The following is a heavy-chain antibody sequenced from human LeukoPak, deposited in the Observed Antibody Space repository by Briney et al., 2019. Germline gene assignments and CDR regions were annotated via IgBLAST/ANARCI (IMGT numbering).Heavy chain of an antibody. D-gene: IGHD4-17*01. CDR1: GGSVNNYY. CDR3: ARAPTVTSRGDY. V-gene: IGHV4-34*01. Sequence: KPSETLSLTCTVSGGSVNNYYWSWIRQPPGKGLEWIGEINHSGSTNYNPSLKSRVTISVDTSKNQFSLKLSSVTAADTAVYYCARAPTVTSRGDYWGQGTLVTVSS. J-gene: IGHJ4*02. CDR2: INHSGST.